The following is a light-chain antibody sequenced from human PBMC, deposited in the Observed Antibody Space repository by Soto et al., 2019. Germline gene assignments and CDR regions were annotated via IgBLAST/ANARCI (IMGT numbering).Light chain of an antibody. Sequence: QSVLTQPPSASGTPGQRVTISCSGSTSNIGSNYVYWYQQLPGTAPKLLIYMNNQRPSGVPDRFSGSKSGASASLAISGLRSGDEADYYCAAWDDSLSGRVFGGGTKVTVL. V-gene: IGLV1-47*01. CDR2: MNN. CDR1: TSNIGSNY. CDR3: AAWDDSLSGRV. J-gene: IGLJ2*01.